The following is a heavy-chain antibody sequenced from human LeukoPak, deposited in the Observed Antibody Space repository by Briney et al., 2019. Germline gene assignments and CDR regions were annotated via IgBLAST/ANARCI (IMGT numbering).Heavy chain of an antibody. J-gene: IGHJ4*02. Sequence: ASVKVSCKASGYTFSDYYILWVRLAPGQGPEWMGWISPNSGGTNLAQNFKGRLTMTRDMSTSTVYMELSSLRSEDTAFYYCARDNDFDYWGQGTLVTVSS. CDR1: GYTFSDYY. D-gene: IGHD2-8*01. V-gene: IGHV1-2*02. CDR3: ARDNDFDY. CDR2: ISPNSGGT.